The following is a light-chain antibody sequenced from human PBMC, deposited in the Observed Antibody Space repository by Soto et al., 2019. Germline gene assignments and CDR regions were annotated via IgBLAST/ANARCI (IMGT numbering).Light chain of an antibody. J-gene: IGLJ3*02. V-gene: IGLV1-40*01. CDR2: GNN. CDR1: NSNIGAGYD. Sequence: QAVLTQPPSVSGAPGQRVTISCTGSNSNIGAGYDVHWYQQLPRIAPKLLIYGNNIRPSGVPDRFSGSKFATSAYLTISGLQAEDEAEYYCQSQDGSLSVAVFGGGTKVTVL. CDR3: QSQDGSLSVAV.